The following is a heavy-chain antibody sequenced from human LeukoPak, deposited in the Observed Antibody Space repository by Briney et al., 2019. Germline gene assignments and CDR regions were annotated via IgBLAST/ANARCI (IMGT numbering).Heavy chain of an antibody. Sequence: GGSLRLSCAASGFTFSSYAMSWVRQAPGKGLEWVSSISGSSSYIYYADSVKGRFTISRDNAKKSLYLQMNSLRAEDTAVYYCASLDIVVVTAIYGMDVWGQGTTVTVSS. J-gene: IGHJ6*02. D-gene: IGHD2-21*02. CDR1: GFTFSSYA. CDR3: ASLDIVVVTAIYGMDV. CDR2: ISGSSSYI. V-gene: IGHV3-21*01.